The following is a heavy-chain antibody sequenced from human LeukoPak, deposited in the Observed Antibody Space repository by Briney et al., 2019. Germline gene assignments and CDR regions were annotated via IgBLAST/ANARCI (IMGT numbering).Heavy chain of an antibody. CDR2: INTDGSTT. Sequence: GGSLRLSCAPSGFTFSSTWMHWVRQAPGEGLVWVSRINTDGSTTNYADSVKGRFTISRDNTKNTLFLQMSSLRTEDTALYFCATDRRSSLENWGQGTLLTVSS. J-gene: IGHJ4*02. CDR1: GFTFSSTW. CDR3: ATDRRSSLEN. V-gene: IGHV3-74*01. D-gene: IGHD1-26*01.